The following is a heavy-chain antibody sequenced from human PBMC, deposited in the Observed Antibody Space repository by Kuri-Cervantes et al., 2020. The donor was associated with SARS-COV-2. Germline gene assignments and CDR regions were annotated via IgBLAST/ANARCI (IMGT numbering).Heavy chain of an antibody. CDR2: IKQDGSEK. D-gene: IGHD2-2*01. CDR3: ARVEVVVVPAATHYYYYYMDV. V-gene: IGHV3-7*01. J-gene: IGHJ6*03. Sequence: GGSLRLSCAASGFTFSSYWMSWVRQAPGKGLEWVANIKQDGSEKYYVDSVKGRLTISRDNAKNSLYLQMNSLRAEDTAVYYCARVEVVVVPAATHYYYYYMDVWGKGTTVTVSS. CDR1: GFTFSSYW.